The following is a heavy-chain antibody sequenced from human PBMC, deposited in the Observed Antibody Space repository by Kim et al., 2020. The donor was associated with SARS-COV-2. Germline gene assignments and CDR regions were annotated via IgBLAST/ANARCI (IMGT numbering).Heavy chain of an antibody. Sequence: SEKYYVDSVKGRFTISRDNAKNSLYLQMNSLRAEDTAVYYCARVKYGMDVWGQGTTVTVSS. CDR3: ARVKYGMDV. V-gene: IGHV3-7*03. J-gene: IGHJ6*02. CDR2: SEK.